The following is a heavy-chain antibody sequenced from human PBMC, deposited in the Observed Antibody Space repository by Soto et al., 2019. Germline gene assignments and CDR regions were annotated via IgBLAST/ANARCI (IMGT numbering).Heavy chain of an antibody. Sequence: SVKVSCKASGGTFSSYAISWVRQAPGQGLEWMGGIIPIFGTANYAQKFQGRVTITADTSTDTAYMELSSLRSEDTAVYYCATETRFWSGYPNPFRYYYYYMDVWGKGTTVTVSS. J-gene: IGHJ6*03. CDR3: ATETRFWSGYPNPFRYYYYYMDV. CDR2: IIPIFGTA. V-gene: IGHV1-69*06. CDR1: GGTFSSYA. D-gene: IGHD3-3*01.